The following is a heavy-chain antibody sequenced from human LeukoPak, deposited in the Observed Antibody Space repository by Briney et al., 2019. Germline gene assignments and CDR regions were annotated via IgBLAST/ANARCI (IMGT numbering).Heavy chain of an antibody. D-gene: IGHD3-10*01. CDR3: ARGDLLLWFGEYVNTYIDY. CDR1: GGSISSSSYY. Sequence: ETLSLTCTVSGGSISSSSYYWGWIRQPPGKGLEWIGEINHSGSTYYNPSLKSRVTISVDTSKNQFSLKLSSVTAADTAVYYCARGDLLLWFGEYVNTYIDYWGQGTLVTVSS. CDR2: INHSGST. J-gene: IGHJ4*02. V-gene: IGHV4-39*07.